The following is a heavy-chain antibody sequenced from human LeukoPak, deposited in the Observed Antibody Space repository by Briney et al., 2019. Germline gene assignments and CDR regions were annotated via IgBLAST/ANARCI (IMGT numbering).Heavy chain of an antibody. J-gene: IGHJ4*02. CDR2: IYDRGST. Sequence: PSETLSLTCTVSGGSISSYYWSWIRKPPGKGLEWIGNIYDRGSTKYNPSLKSRVTISVDTSKNQFSLRLSSVTAADTAAYYCARGRTFDNWGQGTLVTVSS. CDR3: ARGRTFDN. CDR1: GGSISSYY. V-gene: IGHV4-59*01.